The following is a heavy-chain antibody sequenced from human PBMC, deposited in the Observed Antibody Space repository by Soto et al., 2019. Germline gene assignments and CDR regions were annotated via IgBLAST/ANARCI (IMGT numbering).Heavy chain of an antibody. J-gene: IGHJ4*02. CDR1: GYGFTTYV. V-gene: IGHV1-18*01. D-gene: IGHD1-1*01. CDR2: ISAHNGNT. CDR3: ARGRYGDY. Sequence: QVHLVQSGAEVKNPGPSEKVSCKGCGYGFTTYVITWVRQAPGQGLEWMAWISAHNGNTNYAQKLQGRVTVTRDTSTSTAYMELRSLRSDDTAVYYCARGRYGDYWGQGVLVTVSS.